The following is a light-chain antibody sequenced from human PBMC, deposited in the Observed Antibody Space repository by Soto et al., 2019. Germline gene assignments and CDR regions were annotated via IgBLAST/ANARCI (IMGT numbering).Light chain of an antibody. CDR1: SSDIGTYNH. Sequence: QSALSQPASVSGSPGQSIAISCAGTSSDIGTYNHVSWYQQHPGKAPQLIIYEDINRPSGLSSRFSGSKSGNTVSLTISGLQAEDEADYFCCSYTTSSTLVCGTGTKVTVL. CDR3: CSYTTSSTLV. J-gene: IGLJ1*01. V-gene: IGLV2-14*01. CDR2: EDI.